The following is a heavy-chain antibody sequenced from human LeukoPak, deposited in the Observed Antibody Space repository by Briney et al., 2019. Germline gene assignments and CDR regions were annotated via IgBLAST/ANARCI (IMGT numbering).Heavy chain of an antibody. D-gene: IGHD6-6*01. CDR1: GYSFRSYI. CDR2: INVGNDNT. V-gene: IGHV1-3*03. CDR3: ARDRYPGAYSSSSFDY. J-gene: IGHJ4*02. Sequence: ASVKVSCKASGYSFRSYIMHWVRQAPGQRLEWMGWINVGNDNTKYSQDFQGRVTITRDTSASTVYMELSSLRSEDMAVYYCARDRYPGAYSSSSFDYWGQGSLVAVSS.